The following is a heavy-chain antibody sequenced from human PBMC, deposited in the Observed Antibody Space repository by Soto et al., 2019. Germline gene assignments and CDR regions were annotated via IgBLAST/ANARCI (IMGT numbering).Heavy chain of an antibody. CDR1: GFTFSSYT. Sequence: EVQLLESGGGLVQPGGSLRLSCAASGFTFSSYTMTWVRQAPGKGLKWVSAISGSGAYTYYADSVKGRFTISRDNSGNTRYLQINSWRADDTAVYYCAKDRNSYYDRFGPDVWGQGTTVSVSS. V-gene: IGHV3-23*01. D-gene: IGHD4-4*01. J-gene: IGHJ6*02. CDR2: ISGSGAYT. CDR3: AKDRNSYYDRFGPDV.